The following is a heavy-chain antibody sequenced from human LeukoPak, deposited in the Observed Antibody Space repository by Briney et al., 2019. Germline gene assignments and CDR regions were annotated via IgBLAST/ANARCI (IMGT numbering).Heavy chain of an antibody. CDR3: ARGNEDGIIVSRFDY. J-gene: IGHJ4*02. CDR2: IHTSGST. CDR1: GGSISSGSYY. Sequence: SQTLSLTCTVSGGSISSGSYYWTWIRQPAGKTLEWIGRIHTSGSTNYNPSLKSRVTISGDTSKNQFSLKVSSVTAADTAVYYCARGNEDGIIVSRFDYWGQGTLVTVSS. D-gene: IGHD1-26*01. V-gene: IGHV4-61*02.